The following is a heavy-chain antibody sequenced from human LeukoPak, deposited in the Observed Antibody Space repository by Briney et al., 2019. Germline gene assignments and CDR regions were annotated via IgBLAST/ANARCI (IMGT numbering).Heavy chain of an antibody. CDR3: ARDPYCSGGSSYSGGNS. V-gene: IGHV3-7*01. CDR1: GFTFSSYW. J-gene: IGHJ4*02. CDR2: IKQDGSEK. Sequence: PGGSLRLSCAASGFTFSSYWMSWVRQAPGKGLEWVANIKQDGSEKYYVDSVKGRFTISRDNAKNSRYLQMNSLRAEATAEYSCARDPYCSGGSSYSGGNSWGQGTLVTVSS. D-gene: IGHD2-15*01.